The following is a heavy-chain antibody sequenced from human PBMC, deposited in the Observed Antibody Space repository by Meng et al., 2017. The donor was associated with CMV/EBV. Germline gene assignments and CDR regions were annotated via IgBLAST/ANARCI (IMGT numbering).Heavy chain of an antibody. CDR2: IIPILGIA. CDR1: YA. Sequence: YAISLVRQAPGQVLEWMGGIIPILGIANYAQKFKGRDTITADKSASTAYMELSSLRSEDTAVYYCARLHCSSTSCQGDYYYYYGMDVWGQGTTVTVSS. CDR3: ARLHCSSTSCQGDYYYYYGMDV. D-gene: IGHD2-2*01. J-gene: IGHJ6*02. V-gene: IGHV1-69*10.